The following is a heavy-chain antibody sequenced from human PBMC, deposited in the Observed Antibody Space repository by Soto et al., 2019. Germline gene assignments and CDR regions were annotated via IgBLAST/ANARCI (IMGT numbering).Heavy chain of an antibody. D-gene: IGHD6-13*01. CDR2: ISGSGGST. J-gene: IGHJ4*02. CDR3: PKTPSGSRPFDY. V-gene: IGHV3-23*01. Sequence: EVQLLESGGGLVQPGGSLRLSCAASGFTFSSYAMSWVRQAPGKGLEWVSAISGSGGSTYYVDSVNGRFTISRDNSKNTLYLQMNSLRAEDTAVYYCPKTPSGSRPFDYWGQGTLVTVSS. CDR1: GFTFSSYA.